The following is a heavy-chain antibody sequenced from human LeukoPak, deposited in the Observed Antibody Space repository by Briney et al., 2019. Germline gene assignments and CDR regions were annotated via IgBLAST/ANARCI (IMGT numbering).Heavy chain of an antibody. Sequence: PGGSLRLSCAASGFTFSSYGMHWVRQAPGKGLEWVAAISYDGSNKYYADSVKGRFTISRDNSKNTLYLQMNSLRAEDTAVYYCAKDPRTGAVSGIFYFDYWGQGTLVTLSS. CDR2: ISYDGSNK. J-gene: IGHJ4*02. CDR3: AKDPRTGAVSGIFYFDY. D-gene: IGHD6-19*01. V-gene: IGHV3-30*18. CDR1: GFTFSSYG.